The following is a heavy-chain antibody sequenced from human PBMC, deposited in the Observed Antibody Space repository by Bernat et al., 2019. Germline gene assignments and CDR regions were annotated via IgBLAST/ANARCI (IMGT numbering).Heavy chain of an antibody. CDR2: IWYDGSNK. CDR3: ARREYCSSTSCYQGYCGMDG. J-gene: IGHJ6*02. D-gene: IGHD2-2*01. CDR1: GFTFSSYG. V-gene: IGHV3-33*01. Sequence: QVQLVESGGGVVQPGRSLRLSCAASGFTFSSYGMHWVRQAPGKGLEWVAVIWYDGSNKYYADSVKGRFTISRDNSKNTLYLQMNSLRAEDTAVDYCARREYCSSTSCYQGYCGMDGWGQGTTVTVSS.